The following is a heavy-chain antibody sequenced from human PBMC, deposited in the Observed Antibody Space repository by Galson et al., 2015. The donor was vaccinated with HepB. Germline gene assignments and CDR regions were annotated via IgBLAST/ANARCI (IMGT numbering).Heavy chain of an antibody. D-gene: IGHD2-15*01. CDR1: GYTFIDYA. CDR3: ARPSGGGWSEFDY. J-gene: IGHJ4*02. Sequence: SVKVSCKASGYTFIDYAIHWVRQAPGQRLEWMAWINPANGNTKYSQKFQGRVTLIRDTSATTVYMELSSLRSEDTAVYYCARPSGGGWSEFDYWGQGTLVTVSS. CDR2: INPANGNT. V-gene: IGHV1-3*01.